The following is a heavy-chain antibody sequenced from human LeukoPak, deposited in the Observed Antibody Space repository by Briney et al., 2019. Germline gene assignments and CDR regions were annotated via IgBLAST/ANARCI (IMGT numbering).Heavy chain of an antibody. CDR1: GYTFTSYA. CDR3: ARSVYYDSSGRYGMDV. D-gene: IGHD3-22*01. V-gene: IGHV1-3*01. J-gene: IGHJ6*02. CDR2: INAGNGNT. Sequence: ASVKVSSKASGYTFTSYAMHWVRQAPGQRLEWMGWINAGNGNTKYSQKFQGRVTITRDTSASTAYMELSSLRSEDTAVYYCARSVYYDSSGRYGMDVWGQGTTATVSS.